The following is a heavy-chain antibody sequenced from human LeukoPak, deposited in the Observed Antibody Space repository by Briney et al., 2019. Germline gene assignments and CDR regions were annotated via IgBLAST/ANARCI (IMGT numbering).Heavy chain of an antibody. CDR3: ARDGTGGSGYNNWFDP. Sequence: SETLSLTCTVPVDSTSRYNWSWIRQPPGKRLEWIGYTFDSGSTNYNPSLKGRVTISVDTSKNQFSLKLSSVTAADTAVYYCARDGTGGSGYNNWFDPWGQGTLVTVSS. J-gene: IGHJ5*02. CDR2: TFDSGST. CDR1: VDSTSRYN. D-gene: IGHD3-3*01. V-gene: IGHV4-59*01.